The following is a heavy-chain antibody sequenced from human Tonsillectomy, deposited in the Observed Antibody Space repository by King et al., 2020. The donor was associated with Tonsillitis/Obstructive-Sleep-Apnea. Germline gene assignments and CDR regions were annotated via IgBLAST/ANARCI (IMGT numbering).Heavy chain of an antibody. V-gene: IGHV3-66*01. CDR1: GFTVSSNY. J-gene: IGHJ2*01. D-gene: IGHD4-17*01. CDR3: ARGQISTVTTSVGYWFFDL. CDR2: IYSGGSA. Sequence: VQLVESGGGLVQPGGSLRLSCAASGFTVSSNYMSWVRQAPGKGLEWVSGIYSGGSAYDAEAVKGRFTISRDNSTNTLYLQMNSLRAEDTAVYYCARGQISTVTTSVGYWFFDLWGRGTLVTVSS.